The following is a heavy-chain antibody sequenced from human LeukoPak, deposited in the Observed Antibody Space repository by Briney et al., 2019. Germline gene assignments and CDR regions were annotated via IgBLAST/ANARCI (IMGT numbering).Heavy chain of an antibody. CDR2: IYPGDSDT. CDR3: ARQEADFGVVIEYYFDY. Sequence: LGESLKISCKGSGYSFTSYWIGWVRQMPGKGLEWMGIIYPGDSDTRYSPSFQGQVTISADKSISTAYLQWSSLKASDTAMYYCARQEADFGVVIEYYFDYWGQGTLVTVSS. V-gene: IGHV5-51*01. D-gene: IGHD3-3*01. J-gene: IGHJ4*02. CDR1: GYSFTSYW.